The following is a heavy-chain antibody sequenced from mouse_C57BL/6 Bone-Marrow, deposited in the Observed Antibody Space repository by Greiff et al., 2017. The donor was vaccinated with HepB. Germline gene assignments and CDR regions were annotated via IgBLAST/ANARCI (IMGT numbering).Heavy chain of an antibody. CDR1: GYAFTNYL. CDR2: INPGSGGT. Sequence: QVQLQQSGAELVRPGTSVKVSCKASGYAFTNYLIEWVKQRPGQGLEWIGVINPGSGGTNYNEKFKGKATLTADKSSSTAYMQLSSLTSEDSAVYFGERGIYYGSSLDSWGKGTT. D-gene: IGHD1-1*01. J-gene: IGHJ2*01. V-gene: IGHV1-54*01. CDR3: ERGIYYGSSLDS.